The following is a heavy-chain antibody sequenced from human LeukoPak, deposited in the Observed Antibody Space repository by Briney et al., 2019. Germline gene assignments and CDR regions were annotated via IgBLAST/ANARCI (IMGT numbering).Heavy chain of an antibody. Sequence: SETLSLTCAVYGGSFSGYYWSWIRQPPGKGLEWIGEINHSGSTNYNPSLKSRVTISVDTSKNQFSLKLSSVTAADTAVYYCARGAMTVWYFDYWGQGTLVTVSS. D-gene: IGHD2-2*01. J-gene: IGHJ4*02. CDR1: GGSFSGYY. CDR3: ARGAMTVWYFDY. CDR2: INHSGST. V-gene: IGHV4-34*01.